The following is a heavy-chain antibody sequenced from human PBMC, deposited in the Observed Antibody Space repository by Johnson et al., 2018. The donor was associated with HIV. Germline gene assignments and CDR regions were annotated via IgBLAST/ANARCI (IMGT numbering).Heavy chain of an antibody. Sequence: VQLVESGGGVVQPGGSLRLSCAASGFTFRSYAMSWVRQAPGKGLEWVSGISGSGGSTYYADSVKGLFTISRDNSKNTLYLQMNSLRAEDTAVYYCARGSMVRGVIHAFDIWGQGTMVTVSS. D-gene: IGHD3-10*01. J-gene: IGHJ3*02. CDR2: ISGSGGST. CDR1: GFTFRSYA. CDR3: ARGSMVRGVIHAFDI. V-gene: IGHV3-23*04.